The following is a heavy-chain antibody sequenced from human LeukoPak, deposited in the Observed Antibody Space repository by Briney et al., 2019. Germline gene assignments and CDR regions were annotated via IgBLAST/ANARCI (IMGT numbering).Heavy chain of an antibody. CDR1: GFTFSSYW. CDR2: INSDGSSA. V-gene: IGHV3-74*01. J-gene: IGHJ6*04. D-gene: IGHD3-10*02. CDR3: AELGITMIGGV. Sequence: AGGSLRLSCAASGFTFSSYWMHWVRQAPGKGLVWVSRINSDGSSASYADSVKGRFTISRDNAKNSLYLQMNSLGAEDTAVYYCAELGITMIGGVWGKGTTVTISS.